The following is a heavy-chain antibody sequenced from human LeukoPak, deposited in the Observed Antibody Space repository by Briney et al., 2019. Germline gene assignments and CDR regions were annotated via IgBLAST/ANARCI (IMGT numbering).Heavy chain of an antibody. V-gene: IGHV1-2*02. J-gene: IGHJ5*02. Sequence: GASVKVSCKASGYTFTGYYMHWVRQAPGQGLEWMGWINPNSGGTNYAQKFQGRVTMTRDTSISTAYRELSRRRSDDRAVYYCARDQSGSYYDVWFDPWGQGTLVTVSS. CDR2: INPNSGGT. CDR3: ARDQSGSYYDVWFDP. CDR1: GYTFTGYY. D-gene: IGHD1-26*01.